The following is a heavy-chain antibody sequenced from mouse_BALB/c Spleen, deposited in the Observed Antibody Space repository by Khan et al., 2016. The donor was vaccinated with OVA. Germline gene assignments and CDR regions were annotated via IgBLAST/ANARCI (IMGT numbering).Heavy chain of an antibody. V-gene: IGHV1-31*01. CDR2: IDPFSGDA. CDR3: RRGGGGNRFAY. J-gene: IGHJ3*01. Sequence: EVQLQQSGPELMKPGSSVKISCKASGYSFTSYYIHWVMQSHGKSLEWIGYIDPFSGDATYNQKFKDKATMTVDKSSSTAYMELARLTSEDSAIYYCRRGGGGNRFAYWGQGTLVTVSA. CDR1: GYSFTSYY.